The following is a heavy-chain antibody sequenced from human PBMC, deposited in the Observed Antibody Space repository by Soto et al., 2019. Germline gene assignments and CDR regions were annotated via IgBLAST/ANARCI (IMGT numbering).Heavy chain of an antibody. CDR2: INAGNGNT. CDR1: GYTFTNYA. D-gene: IGHD1-26*01. V-gene: IGHV1-3*01. CDR3: ARGGSLYWYFDL. J-gene: IGHJ2*01. Sequence: ASVKPSCKASGYTFTNYAMHWVRQAPGQRLEWMGWINAGNGNTKYSQKFQGRVTITRDTSASTAYMELSSLRSEDTAVYYCARGGSLYWYFDLWGRGTLVTVSS.